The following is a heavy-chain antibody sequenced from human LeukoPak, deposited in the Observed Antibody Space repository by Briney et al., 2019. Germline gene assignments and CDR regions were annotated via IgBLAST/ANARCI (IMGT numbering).Heavy chain of an antibody. V-gene: IGHV3-30*02. D-gene: IGHD1-26*01. CDR1: GFTLNNLG. J-gene: IGHJ4*02. CDR3: VCAKDVGDYNFDS. Sequence: GGSLRLSCVASGFTLNNLGMHWVRQAPGKGLGWVSLILYDGSKEYYSDSVKGRFTISRDNSKNTVYLQMNSLRIEDTAVYYCVCAKDVGDYNFDSWGQGALVTVSS. CDR2: ILYDGSKE.